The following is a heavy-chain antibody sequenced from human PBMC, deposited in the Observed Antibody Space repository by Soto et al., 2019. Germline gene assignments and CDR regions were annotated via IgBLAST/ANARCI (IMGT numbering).Heavy chain of an antibody. J-gene: IGHJ4*02. CDR3: ARGRTPQYSSGRTVCDY. D-gene: IGHD6-19*01. Sequence: QVQLQQWGAGLLKPSETLSLTCAVYGGSFSGYYWSWIRQPPGKGLEWIGEINHSGSTNYNPSLKSPVTRSVDTSTNQFSLKLSSVTAADTAVYYCARGRTPQYSSGRTVCDYWGQGTLVTVSS. CDR2: INHSGST. CDR1: GGSFSGYY. V-gene: IGHV4-34*01.